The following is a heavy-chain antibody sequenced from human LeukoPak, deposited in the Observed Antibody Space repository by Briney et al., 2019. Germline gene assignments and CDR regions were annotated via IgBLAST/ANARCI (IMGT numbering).Heavy chain of an antibody. V-gene: IGHV3-30*02. CDR1: GFTFSTYG. Sequence: PGGSLRLSCAASGFTFSTYGMHWVRQAPGKGLEWVSFIRYDGNNKYYGDSVKGRFTISRDNSKNTLYLQMNSLRAEDTAVYYCALGGAVTNPGDYWGQGTLVTVSS. CDR3: ALGGAVTNPGDY. CDR2: IRYDGNNK. J-gene: IGHJ4*02. D-gene: IGHD4-17*01.